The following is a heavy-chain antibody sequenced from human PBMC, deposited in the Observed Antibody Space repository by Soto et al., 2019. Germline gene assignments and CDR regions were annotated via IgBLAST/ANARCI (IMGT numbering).Heavy chain of an antibody. D-gene: IGHD3-3*01. Sequence: EVQLVESGGGLVQPGGSLRLSCAASEFTFTSYWMHWVRQAPGKGLVWVSRINSDGTSTTYADSVKGRFTISRDNGKNTLFLQMNSLRAEDTAVYYCARHPYDFWSGYSYYLDYWGQGILVTVSS. CDR1: EFTFTSYW. CDR2: INSDGTST. V-gene: IGHV3-74*01. J-gene: IGHJ4*02. CDR3: ARHPYDFWSGYSYYLDY.